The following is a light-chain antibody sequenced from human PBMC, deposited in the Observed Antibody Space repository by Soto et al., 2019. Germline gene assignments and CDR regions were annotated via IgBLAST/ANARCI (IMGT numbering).Light chain of an antibody. Sequence: IQLTKTPSSLSASVGDRVTITCRASQGINPFLAWYQQKAGKAPKLLIYAASTLQSGVPSRFSGSGSGTDFTLTISSLQSEDFATYYCQQLNSYPITFGQGTRLEIK. J-gene: IGKJ5*01. CDR3: QQLNSYPIT. CDR2: AAS. CDR1: QGINPF. V-gene: IGKV1-9*01.